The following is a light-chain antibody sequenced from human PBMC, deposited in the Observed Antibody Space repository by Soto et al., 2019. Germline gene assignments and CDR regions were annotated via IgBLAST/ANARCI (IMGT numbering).Light chain of an antibody. Sequence: EIALTQSPATLSLSPGERATLSCRASQSIGSYLAWYQQVPGQAPRLLIYDASNRATGIPVRFSGTGSGTDFTLTISSLEPDDFAFYYCQQRSDWPTPTFGGRTKVEIK. V-gene: IGKV3-11*01. CDR2: DAS. J-gene: IGKJ4*01. CDR3: QQRSDWPTPT. CDR1: QSIGSY.